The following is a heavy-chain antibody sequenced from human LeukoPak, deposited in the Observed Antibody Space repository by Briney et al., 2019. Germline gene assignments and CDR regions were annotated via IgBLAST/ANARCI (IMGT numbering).Heavy chain of an antibody. CDR3: ARDGPTFGVVTYYYYGMDV. J-gene: IGHJ6*02. Sequence: DGSNKYYADSAKGRFTISRDNSKNTLYLQMNSLRAEDTAVYYCARDGPTFGVVTYYYYGMDVWGQGTTVTVSS. V-gene: IGHV3-33*01. D-gene: IGHD3-3*01. CDR2: DGSNK.